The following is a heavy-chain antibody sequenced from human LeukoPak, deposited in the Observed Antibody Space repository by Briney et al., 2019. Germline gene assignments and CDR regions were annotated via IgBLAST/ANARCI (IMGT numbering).Heavy chain of an antibody. V-gene: IGHV4-39*07. J-gene: IGHJ4*02. Sequence: PSETLSLTCTVSGASISSGDYSWAWIRQPPGKGLEWIGSIYYSGSTYYNPSLKSRVTISLDTSRNQFSLKLSSVIAADTAMYYCARDGRCHGSCLADNWGQGTMVTVSP. CDR1: GASISSGDYS. D-gene: IGHD2-15*01. CDR3: ARDGRCHGSCLADN. CDR2: IYYSGST.